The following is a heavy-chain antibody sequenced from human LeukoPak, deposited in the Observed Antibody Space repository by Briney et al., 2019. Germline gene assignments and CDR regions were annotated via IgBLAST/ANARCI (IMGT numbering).Heavy chain of an antibody. CDR2: ISWNSGSI. D-gene: IGHD6-13*01. Sequence: GGPLRLSCAASGFTFDDYAMHWVRQAPGKGLEWVSGISWNSGSIGYADSAKGRFTISRDNAKNSLYLQMNSLRAEDTALYYCAKGSAAGSPPRDYWGQGTLVTVSS. J-gene: IGHJ4*02. CDR3: AKGSAAGSPPRDY. V-gene: IGHV3-9*01. CDR1: GFTFDDYA.